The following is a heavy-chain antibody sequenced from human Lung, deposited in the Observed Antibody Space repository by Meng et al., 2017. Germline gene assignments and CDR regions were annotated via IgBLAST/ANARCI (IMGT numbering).Heavy chain of an antibody. J-gene: IGHJ4*02. Sequence: VQLQQWGAGLLKPSETLSLTCVVSGGSFSDYYWSWIRQPPGKGLAWIGEINHSGSTNYNPSLESRATISVDTSQNNLSLKLSSVTAADSAVYYCARGPTTMAHDFDYWGQGTLVTVSS. CDR3: ARGPTTMAHDFDY. D-gene: IGHD4-11*01. CDR1: GGSFSDYY. V-gene: IGHV4-34*01. CDR2: INHSGST.